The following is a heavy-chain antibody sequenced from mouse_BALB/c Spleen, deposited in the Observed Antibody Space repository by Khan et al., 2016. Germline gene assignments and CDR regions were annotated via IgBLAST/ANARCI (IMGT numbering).Heavy chain of an antibody. CDR1: GDSITSGY. V-gene: IGHV3-8*02. D-gene: IGHD2-3*01. J-gene: IGHJ2*01. CDR3: ARDYYGYYSLGY. Sequence: EVQLQESGPSLVKPSQTLSLTCSVTGDSITSGYWNWIRKFPGNKLEYLGYISYSGSSYYNPSLKSRISITRDTSKNQYYLQLNSVTTEDTATYYCARDYYGYYSLGYWGQGTTLTVSS. CDR2: ISYSGSS.